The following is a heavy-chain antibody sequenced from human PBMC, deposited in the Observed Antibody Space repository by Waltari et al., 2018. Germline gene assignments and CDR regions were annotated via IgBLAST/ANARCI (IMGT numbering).Heavy chain of an antibody. Sequence: QVQLVQSGAEVKKPGASVKVSCKASGYTFTSYGLSWVRKAPGQGLEWMGWISAYNGNTNYAQKLQGRVTMTTDTSTSTAYMELRSLRSDDTAVYYCARDLTIAAAGTCGMDVWGQGTTVTVSS. J-gene: IGHJ6*02. D-gene: IGHD6-13*01. V-gene: IGHV1-18*01. CDR3: ARDLTIAAAGTCGMDV. CDR2: ISAYNGNT. CDR1: GYTFTSYG.